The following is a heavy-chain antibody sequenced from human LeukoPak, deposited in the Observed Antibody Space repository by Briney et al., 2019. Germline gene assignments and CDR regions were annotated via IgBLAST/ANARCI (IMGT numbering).Heavy chain of an antibody. CDR3: ARSRFNDLQSGYSGGFYCMDV. CDR1: GGSITSYD. CDR2: ISHSGSY. V-gene: IGHV4-59*01. D-gene: IGHD3-3*01. J-gene: IGHJ6*03. Sequence: PSETLSLTCTVSGGSITSYDWSWIRQSPGRGLEWIGYISHSGSYNSNPSLKRRVTISLETPKNRFSLELSSVTDADTAVYYCARSRFNDLQSGYSGGFYCMDVWGKGTAVIVSS.